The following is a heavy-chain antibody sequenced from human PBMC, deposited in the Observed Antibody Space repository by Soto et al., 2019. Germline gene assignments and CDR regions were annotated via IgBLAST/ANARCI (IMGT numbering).Heavy chain of an antibody. J-gene: IGHJ6*03. CDR1: GYTFTSYD. Sequence: QVQLVQSGAEVKKPGASVKVSCKASGYTFTSYDINWVRQATGQGLEWMGWMNPNSGNTGYAQKFQGRVTMTRNTSISTAYMELSSLRSEDTAVYYCARKLALVRHYYYYYYMDVWGKGTTVTVSS. D-gene: IGHD3-10*02. V-gene: IGHV1-8*01. CDR2: MNPNSGNT. CDR3: ARKLALVRHYYYYYYMDV.